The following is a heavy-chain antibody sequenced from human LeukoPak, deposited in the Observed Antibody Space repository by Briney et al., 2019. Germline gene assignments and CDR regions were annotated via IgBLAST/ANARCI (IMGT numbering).Heavy chain of an antibody. Sequence: GGSLRLSCAASGFTFSSYAMSWVRQAPGKGLEWVSAISGSGGSTYYADSVKGRFTISRDNSKNTLYLQMNSLRAEDTAVYYCAKLSGYDILTGYPPVYYFDYWGQGTLVTVSS. D-gene: IGHD3-9*01. V-gene: IGHV3-23*01. J-gene: IGHJ4*02. CDR2: ISGSGGST. CDR1: GFTFSSYA. CDR3: AKLSGYDILTGYPPVYYFDY.